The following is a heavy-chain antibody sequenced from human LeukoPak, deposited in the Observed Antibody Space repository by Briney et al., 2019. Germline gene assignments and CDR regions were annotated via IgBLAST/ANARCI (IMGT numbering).Heavy chain of an antibody. CDR2: INPNSGGT. CDR1: GYTFTGYY. CDR3: ARDRSSGYGLDY. V-gene: IGHV1-2*02. J-gene: IGHJ4*02. Sequence: GASVKVSCKASGYTFTGYYMHWVRQAPGQGLEWMGWINPNSGGTNYARKFQGRVTMTRDTSISTAYMELSRLRSDDTAVYYCARDRSSGYGLDYWGQGTLVTVSS. D-gene: IGHD3-22*01.